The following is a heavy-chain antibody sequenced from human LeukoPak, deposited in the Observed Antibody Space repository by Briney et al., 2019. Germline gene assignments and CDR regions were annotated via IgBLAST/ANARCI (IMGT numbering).Heavy chain of an antibody. CDR2: IYYSGST. J-gene: IGHJ3*02. D-gene: IGHD4-17*01. Sequence: PSQTLSLTCTVSGGSISSGGYYWSWIRQHPGKGLEWIGYIYYSGSTYYNPSLKSRVTISVDTSKNQFSLKLSSVTAADTAVYYCARDGAVTTGGAFDIWGQGTMVTVPS. CDR3: ARDGAVTTGGAFDI. CDR1: GGSISSGGYY. V-gene: IGHV4-31*03.